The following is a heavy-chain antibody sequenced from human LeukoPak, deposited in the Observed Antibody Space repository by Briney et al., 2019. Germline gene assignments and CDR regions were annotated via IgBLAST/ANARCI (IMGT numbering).Heavy chain of an antibody. CDR1: GRSVNNYF. J-gene: IGHJ4*02. D-gene: IGHD2-2*03. V-gene: IGHV4-59*02. CDR2: MYYSGST. Sequence: PSEPLTLTCTVSGRSVNNYFWNWIRHPPGKGLEWIGYMYYSGSTNYNPSLKSRVTISVDTSKNQFSLQLSSVTAADTAVYFCARLDNVRGAFDYWGQGTLVTVSS. CDR3: ARLDNVRGAFDY.